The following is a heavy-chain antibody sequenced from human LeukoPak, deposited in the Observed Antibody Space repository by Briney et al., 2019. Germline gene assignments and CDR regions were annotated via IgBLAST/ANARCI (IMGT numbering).Heavy chain of an antibody. Sequence: GGSLRLSCAASGFTFSNYWMNWVRQAPGKGLEWVANIKRDGSEKYYVDSVKGRFTISRDNAKNSLYLQMNSLRAADTAVYYCAKEGGGSIYGYVYFDYWGQGTLVTVSS. D-gene: IGHD5-18*01. CDR3: AKEGGGSIYGYVYFDY. V-gene: IGHV3-7*05. CDR1: GFTFSNYW. CDR2: IKRDGSEK. J-gene: IGHJ4*02.